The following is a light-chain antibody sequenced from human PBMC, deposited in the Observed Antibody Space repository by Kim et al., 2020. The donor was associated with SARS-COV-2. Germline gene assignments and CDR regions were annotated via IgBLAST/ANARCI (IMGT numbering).Light chain of an antibody. CDR1: QSISNN. Sequence: SPGERATLSCRASQSISNNLAWYQHKPGQSPRLLIYGASTRATGVPARFSGSGSGTDFTLTVSSLQSEDFAVYYCHQYHDWPSGDTFGQGTKLEI. J-gene: IGKJ2*01. CDR3: HQYHDWPSGDT. V-gene: IGKV3-15*01. CDR2: GAS.